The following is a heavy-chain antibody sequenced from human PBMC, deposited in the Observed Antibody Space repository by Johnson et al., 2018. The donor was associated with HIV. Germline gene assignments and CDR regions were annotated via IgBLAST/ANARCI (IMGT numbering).Heavy chain of an antibody. V-gene: IGHV3-66*01. Sequence: VQLVESGGGLVQPGGSLRLSCAASGFTFSSYAMHWVRQAPGKGLEWVSVIFSGGSTYYADSVNGRFTISRDNSKNTLYLQMNSLRAEDTALYYCARACRDGYTCDAFDIWGQGTMVTVSS. J-gene: IGHJ3*02. CDR3: ARACRDGYTCDAFDI. CDR2: IFSGGST. CDR1: GFTFSSYA. D-gene: IGHD5-24*01.